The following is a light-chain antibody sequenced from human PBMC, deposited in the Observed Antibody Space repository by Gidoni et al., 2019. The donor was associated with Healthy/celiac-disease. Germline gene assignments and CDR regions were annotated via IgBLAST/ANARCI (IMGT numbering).Light chain of an antibody. V-gene: IGKV1-5*03. CDR2: KAS. J-gene: IGKJ1*01. CDR3: QQYNSYSPTWT. Sequence: DIHMTQSPSTLSSSVGDRVTITCLASQSISSWLAWYQQKPGKAPKLLIYKASSLESGVPSRFSGSGSGTEFTLTISSLQPDDFATYYCQQYNSYSPTWTFGQGTKVEIK. CDR1: QSISSW.